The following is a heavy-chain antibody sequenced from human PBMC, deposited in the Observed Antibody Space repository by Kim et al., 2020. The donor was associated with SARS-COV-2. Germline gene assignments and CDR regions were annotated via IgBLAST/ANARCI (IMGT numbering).Heavy chain of an antibody. Sequence: ASVKVSCKTSNYIFINFGISWVRQAPGQGLEWMGWISAYNGDTYYAQKFQDRFTMTTDASTSTAYMELRSLRSDDTAVYYCARPVVPLGELWSSHYYFDYWGQGTLVTVSS. D-gene: IGHD3-16*01. V-gene: IGHV1-18*01. CDR2: ISAYNGDT. CDR1: NYIFINFG. CDR3: ARPVVPLGELWSSHYYFDY. J-gene: IGHJ4*02.